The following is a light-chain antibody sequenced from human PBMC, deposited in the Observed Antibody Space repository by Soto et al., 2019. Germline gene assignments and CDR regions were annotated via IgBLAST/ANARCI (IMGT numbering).Light chain of an antibody. CDR2: DVS. Sequence: QSALTQPRSVSGSPGQSVTISCTGTSSDVGGYNFVSWYQQHPGKAPKLMIYDVSKWPSGVPDRFSGSKSGSTASLTISGLRAEDEADYYCCSYAGTYTWVFGGGTKVTVL. J-gene: IGLJ2*01. V-gene: IGLV2-11*01. CDR3: CSYAGTYTWV. CDR1: SSDVGGYNF.